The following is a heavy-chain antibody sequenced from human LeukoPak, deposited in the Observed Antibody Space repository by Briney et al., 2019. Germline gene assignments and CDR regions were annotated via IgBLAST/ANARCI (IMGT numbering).Heavy chain of an antibody. CDR3: ARVGSGYFIY. D-gene: IGHD5-12*01. CDR1: GGSISSSSYY. CDR2: IYYSGST. V-gene: IGHV4-39*07. J-gene: IGHJ4*02. Sequence: SETLSLTCTVSGGSISSSSYYWGWIRQPPGKGLEWIGSIYYSGSTYYNPSLKSRVTISVDTSKNQFSLELSSVTAADTAVYYCARVGSGYFIYWGQGTLVTVSS.